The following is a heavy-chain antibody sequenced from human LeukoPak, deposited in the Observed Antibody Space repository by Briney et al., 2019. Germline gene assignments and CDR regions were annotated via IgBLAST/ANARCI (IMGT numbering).Heavy chain of an antibody. CDR3: ARFVLDSYGGGFYYFDY. J-gene: IGHJ4*02. CDR1: GGSISNYY. D-gene: IGHD4-23*01. V-gene: IGHV4-59*01. CDR2: IYYSGST. Sequence: SETLSLTCTVSGGSISNYYWSWIRQPPGKGLEWIGYIYYSGSTNYNPSLKSRVTISVDTSKNQFSLKLSSVTAADTAVYYCARFVLDSYGGGFYYFDYWGQGTLVTVSS.